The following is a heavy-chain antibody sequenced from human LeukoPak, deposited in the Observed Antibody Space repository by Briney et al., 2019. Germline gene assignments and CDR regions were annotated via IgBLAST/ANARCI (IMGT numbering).Heavy chain of an antibody. J-gene: IGHJ4*02. D-gene: IGHD3-10*01. V-gene: IGHV1-2*02. CDR3: ASRSFTESGLDY. CDR1: GYTFTGYY. Sequence: GASVKVSCKASGYTFTGYYMHWVRQAPGQGLEWMGWINLNSGGTNYAQKFQGRVTMTRDTSISTAYMELSRLGSDDTAVYYCASRSFTESGLDYWGQGTLVTVSS. CDR2: INLNSGGT.